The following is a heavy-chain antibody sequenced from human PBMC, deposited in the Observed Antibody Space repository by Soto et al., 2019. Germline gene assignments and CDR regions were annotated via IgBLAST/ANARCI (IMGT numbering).Heavy chain of an antibody. V-gene: IGHV3-21*01. Sequence: EVQLVESGGGLVKPGGSLRLSCAASGFTFSSYSMNWVRQAPGKGLEWVSSISSSGSYIYYADSVKGRFTISRDNAKNSLCLQMNSLRAEDTAVYYCVRGVIGGQLLPFDYWGQGTLVTVSS. J-gene: IGHJ4*02. D-gene: IGHD2-2*01. CDR2: ISSSGSYI. CDR1: GFTFSSYS. CDR3: VRGVIGGQLLPFDY.